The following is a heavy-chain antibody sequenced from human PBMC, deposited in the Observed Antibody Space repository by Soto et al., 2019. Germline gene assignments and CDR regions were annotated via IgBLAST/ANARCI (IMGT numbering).Heavy chain of an antibody. Sequence: GGSLRLSCAASGFTFSSYSMNWVRQAPGKGLEWVSYISSSSSTIYYADSVKGRFTISRDNAKNSLYLQMNSLRDEDTAVYYCARDIAWGYYDSSGYPPPFDYWGQGTLVTVSS. CDR1: GFTFSSYS. D-gene: IGHD3-22*01. V-gene: IGHV3-48*02. CDR2: ISSSSSTI. J-gene: IGHJ4*02. CDR3: ARDIAWGYYDSSGYPPPFDY.